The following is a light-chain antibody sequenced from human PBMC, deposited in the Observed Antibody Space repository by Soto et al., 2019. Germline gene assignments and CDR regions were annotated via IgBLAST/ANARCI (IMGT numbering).Light chain of an antibody. J-gene: IGLJ2*01. V-gene: IGLV1-47*01. CDR3: AAWDDSLSGQGVV. CDR2: RNN. Sequence: QSVLTQAPSASGTPGQRVTISCSGRSSNVGSHYVYWYQHLPGTAPKLLIYRNNQRPSGVPDRFSGSKSGTSASLAISGPRSEDEADYYCAAWDDSLSGQGVVFGGGTKLTVL. CDR1: SSNVGSHY.